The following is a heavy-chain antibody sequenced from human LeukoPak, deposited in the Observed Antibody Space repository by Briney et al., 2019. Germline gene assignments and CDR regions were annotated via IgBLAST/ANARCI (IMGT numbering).Heavy chain of an antibody. Sequence: PGGSLTLSYPVSRFTFHTYWMYWVRPAQENGQEWVANIKGDGSQKNYADSVKGRFTISRDNAKNSLYLQINSLRDEDTAVYYCARDNGGTGWVYWGQGTLVTVSS. CDR2: IKGDGSQK. V-gene: IGHV3-7*01. CDR3: ARDNGGTGWVY. J-gene: IGHJ4*02. CDR1: RFTFHTYW. D-gene: IGHD6-19*01.